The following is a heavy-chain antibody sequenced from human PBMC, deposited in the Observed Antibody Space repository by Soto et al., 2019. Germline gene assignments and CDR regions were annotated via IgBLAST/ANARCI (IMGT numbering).Heavy chain of an antibody. Sequence: PGGSLRLSCGISGFTFRDFAMSWVRQAPGKGLEWVATTSGSLTSAFYADSVKGRFTISRDLSKNTLYLQMNSLRAEDTAVYYCAREHTAMVAGPPILWGQGTLVTVSS. J-gene: IGHJ4*02. CDR1: GFTFRDFA. D-gene: IGHD5-18*01. V-gene: IGHV3-23*01. CDR3: AREHTAMVAGPPIL. CDR2: TSGSLTSA.